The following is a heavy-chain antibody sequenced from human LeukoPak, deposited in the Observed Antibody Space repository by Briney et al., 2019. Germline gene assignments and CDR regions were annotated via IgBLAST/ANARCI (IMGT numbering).Heavy chain of an antibody. D-gene: IGHD2/OR15-2a*01. CDR3: ARDGYYGPRPLYYYYYYGMDV. CDR2: ISAYNGNT. V-gene: IGHV1-18*04. Sequence: ASVKVSCKASGYTFTSYGISWVRQAPGQGLEWMGWISAYNGNTNYAQKLQGRVTMTTDTSTSTAYMELRSLRSDDTAVYYCARDGYYGPRPLYYYYYYGMDVWGKGTTVTVSS. CDR1: GYTFTSYG. J-gene: IGHJ6*04.